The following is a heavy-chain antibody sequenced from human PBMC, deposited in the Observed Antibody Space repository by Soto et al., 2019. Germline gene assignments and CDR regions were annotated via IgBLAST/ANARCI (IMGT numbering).Heavy chain of an antibody. CDR3: AHRLVSNYYDVGFDH. V-gene: IGHV2-5*02. CDR1: GFSLSTSGVG. J-gene: IGHJ4*02. CDR2: SYWDDDK. Sequence: QITLKESGPTLVKPTQTLTLTCTFSGFSLSTSGVGVGWIRQPPGKALEWLALSYWDDDKRYSPSLKSRLTITKDTSKNQVVLTMTTMDPVDTAAYYCAHRLVSNYYDVGFDHWGQGTLVTVSS. D-gene: IGHD3-22*01.